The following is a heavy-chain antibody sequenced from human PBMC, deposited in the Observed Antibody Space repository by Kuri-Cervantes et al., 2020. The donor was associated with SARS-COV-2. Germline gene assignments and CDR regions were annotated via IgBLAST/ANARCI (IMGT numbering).Heavy chain of an antibody. J-gene: IGHJ4*02. CDR1: GFTFDDYA. V-gene: IGHV3-9*01. Sequence: SLKISCAASGFTFDDYAMHWVRQAPGKGLEWVSGISWNSGSIGYADSVKGRFTISRDNAKNSLYLQMNSLRAEDTAVYYCAKFYRDIVVVPAARGFYFDYWGQGTLVTVSS. D-gene: IGHD2-2*01. CDR2: ISWNSGSI. CDR3: AKFYRDIVVVPAARGFYFDY.